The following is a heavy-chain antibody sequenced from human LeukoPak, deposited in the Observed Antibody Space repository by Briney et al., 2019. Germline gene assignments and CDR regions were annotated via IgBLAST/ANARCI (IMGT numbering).Heavy chain of an antibody. V-gene: IGHV3-48*01. CDR1: GFTFSGYD. D-gene: IGHD4-17*01. CDR2: ISGGSATI. Sequence: GGSLRLSCVGAGFTFSGYDMNWVRQAPGKGLEWVSYISGGSATIYYADSVKGRFTISRDNAKNSLYLQMNSLRAEDTAVYYCARAMTTVTTDYWGQGTLVTVSS. J-gene: IGHJ4*02. CDR3: ARAMTTVTTDY.